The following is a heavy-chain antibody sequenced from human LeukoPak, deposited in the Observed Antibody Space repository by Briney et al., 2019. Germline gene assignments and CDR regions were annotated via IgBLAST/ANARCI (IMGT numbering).Heavy chain of an antibody. CDR2: INPSGGST. D-gene: IGHD1-7*01. V-gene: IGHV1-46*01. CDR1: GYTFTSYY. Sequence: ASVKVSCKASGYTFTSYYMHWVRQAPGQGLEWMGIINPSGGSTSYAQKFQGRVTMTRDTSISTAYMELSRLRSDDTAVYYCARVYITGTTDDWFDPWGQGTLVTVSS. CDR3: ARVYITGTTDDWFDP. J-gene: IGHJ5*02.